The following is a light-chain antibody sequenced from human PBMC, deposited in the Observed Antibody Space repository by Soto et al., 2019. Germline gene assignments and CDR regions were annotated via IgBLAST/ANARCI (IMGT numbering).Light chain of an antibody. CDR2: EVR. V-gene: IGLV2-18*02. CDR1: SSDVGSYNR. Sequence: QSVLTQPPSVSGSPGQSVTSSCTGTSSDVGSYNRVSWYQQPPGTAPKLMIYEVRNRPSGVPDRFSGSKSGNMASLTISGLQAEDEADYYCSSYTSNNTWVFGGGTKVTVL. J-gene: IGLJ3*02. CDR3: SSYTSNNTWV.